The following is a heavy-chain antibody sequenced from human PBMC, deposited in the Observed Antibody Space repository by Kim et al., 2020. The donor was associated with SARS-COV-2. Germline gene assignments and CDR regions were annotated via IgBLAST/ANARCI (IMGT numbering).Heavy chain of an antibody. CDR3: ARVSDP. Sequence: SSSSYIYYADSVKGRFTISRDNAKNSLYLQMNSLRAEDTAVYYCARVSDPWGQGTLVTVSS. J-gene: IGHJ4*02. V-gene: IGHV3-21*01. CDR2: SSSSYI. D-gene: IGHD1-26*01.